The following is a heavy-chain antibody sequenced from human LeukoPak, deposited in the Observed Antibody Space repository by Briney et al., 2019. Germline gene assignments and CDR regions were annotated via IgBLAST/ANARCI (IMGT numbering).Heavy chain of an antibody. CDR3: ARSATYYYDSSGYYYFDY. Sequence: SVKVSYKASGGTFSSYAISWVRQAPGQGLEWMGGIIPIFGTANYAQKFQGRVTITADESTSTAYMELSSLRSEDTAVYYCARSATYYYDSSGYYYFDYWGQGTLVTVSS. J-gene: IGHJ4*02. CDR1: GGTFSSYA. CDR2: IIPIFGTA. D-gene: IGHD3-22*01. V-gene: IGHV1-69*01.